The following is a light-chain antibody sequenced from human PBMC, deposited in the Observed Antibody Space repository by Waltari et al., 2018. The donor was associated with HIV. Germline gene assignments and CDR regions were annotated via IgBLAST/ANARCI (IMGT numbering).Light chain of an antibody. CDR3: CSYAGSYV. CDR1: SSAVGSNNL. Sequence: QSALTQPASVSGSPGQSITISCTRTSSAVGSNNLVSWYQQHPGKAPKLMIYEGSKRPSGVSNRFSGSKSGNTASLTISGLQAEDEADYYCCSYAGSYVFGTGTKVTVL. CDR2: EGS. J-gene: IGLJ1*01. V-gene: IGLV2-23*01.